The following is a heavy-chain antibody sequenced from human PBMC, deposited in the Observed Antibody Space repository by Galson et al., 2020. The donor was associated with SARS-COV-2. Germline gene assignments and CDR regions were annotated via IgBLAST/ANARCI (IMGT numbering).Heavy chain of an antibody. V-gene: IGHV1-18*01. CDR2: ISAYNGNT. Sequence: ASVKVSCKASGYTFTSYGISWVRQAPGQGLEWMGWISAYNGNTNYAQKLQGRVTMTTDTSTSTAYMELRSLRSDDTAVYYCARDFQSSLVGATIPYDAFDIWGQGTMVTVSS. D-gene: IGHD1-26*01. CDR3: ARDFQSSLVGATIPYDAFDI. J-gene: IGHJ3*02. CDR1: GYTFTSYG.